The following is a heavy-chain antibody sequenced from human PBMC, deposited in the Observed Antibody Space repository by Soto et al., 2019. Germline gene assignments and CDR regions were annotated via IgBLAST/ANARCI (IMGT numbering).Heavy chain of an antibody. J-gene: IGHJ4*02. CDR1: GGSFSGYY. CDR3: ARGPGATEIYCSGGSCYVDY. V-gene: IGHV4-34*01. D-gene: IGHD2-15*01. CDR2: INHSGST. Sequence: SETLSLTCAVYGGSFSGYYWSWIRQPPGKGLEWIGEINHSGSTNYNPSLKSRVTISVDTSKNQFSLKLSSVTAADTAVYYCARGPGATEIYCSGGSCYVDYWGQGTLVTVSS.